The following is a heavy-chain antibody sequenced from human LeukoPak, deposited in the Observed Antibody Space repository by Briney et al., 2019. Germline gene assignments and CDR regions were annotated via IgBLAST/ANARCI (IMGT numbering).Heavy chain of an antibody. Sequence: SETLSPTCTVSGGSISSYYWSWIRQPPGKGLEWIGYIYYSGSTNYNPSLKSRVTISVDTSKNQFSLKLGSVTAADTAVYYCARQGRPDYYDSSGYYPFDYWGQGTLVTVSS. V-gene: IGHV4-59*08. CDR1: GGSISSYY. J-gene: IGHJ4*02. CDR2: IYYSGST. D-gene: IGHD3-22*01. CDR3: ARQGRPDYYDSSGYYPFDY.